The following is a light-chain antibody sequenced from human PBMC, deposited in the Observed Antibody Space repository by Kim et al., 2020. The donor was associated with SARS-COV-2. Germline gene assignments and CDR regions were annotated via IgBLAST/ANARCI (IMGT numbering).Light chain of an antibody. CDR2: KAS. J-gene: IGKJ2*01. CDR1: QSISSW. V-gene: IGKV1-5*03. Sequence: SESVGDRVTITGRASQSISSWLAWYQQKPGKAPKLLIYKASSLESGVPSRFSGSGSGTEFTLTISSLQPDDFATYYCQQYNSYTHTFGQGTKLEI. CDR3: QQYNSYTHT.